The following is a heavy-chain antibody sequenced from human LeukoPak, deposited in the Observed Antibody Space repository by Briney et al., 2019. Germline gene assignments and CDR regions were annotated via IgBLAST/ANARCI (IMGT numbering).Heavy chain of an antibody. V-gene: IGHV4-4*02. J-gene: IGHJ4*02. CDR1: GFTVSSNY. CDR2: IYHSGST. CDR3: ATDCSGGSCYGTMVALGY. Sequence: GSLRLSCAASGFTVSSNYMSWVRQPPGKGLEWIGEIYHSGSTNYNPSLKSRVTISVDKSKNQFSLKLSSVTAADTAVYYCATDCSGGSCYGTMVALGYWGQGTLVTVSS. D-gene: IGHD2-15*01.